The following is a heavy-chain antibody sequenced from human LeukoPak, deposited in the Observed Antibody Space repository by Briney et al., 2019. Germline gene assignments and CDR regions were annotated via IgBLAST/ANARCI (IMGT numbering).Heavy chain of an antibody. Sequence: GGSLRLSCAASGFTFSSYWMSWVRQAPGKGLEWVANIKQDGSEKYYVDSVKGRFTISRDNAKNSLYLQMNSLRAEDTAVYYCARDGGVNRGWYSGPSDYWGQGTLVTVSS. CDR2: IKQDGSEK. J-gene: IGHJ4*02. V-gene: IGHV3-7*01. D-gene: IGHD1-26*01. CDR1: GFTFSSYW. CDR3: ARDGGVNRGWYSGPSDY.